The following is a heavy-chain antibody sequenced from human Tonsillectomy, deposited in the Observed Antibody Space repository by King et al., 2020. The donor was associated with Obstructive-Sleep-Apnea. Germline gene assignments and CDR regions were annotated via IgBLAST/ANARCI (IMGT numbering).Heavy chain of an antibody. V-gene: IGHV4-39*07. J-gene: IGHJ4*02. D-gene: IGHD5-24*01. CDR2: IYYSGST. Sequence: LQLQESGPGLVKPSETLSLTCSVYGGSISSSSYYWGWIRQPPGKGLEWIGNIYYSGSTYYNPSLKSRFTVSVDTSKNQFFLKLTSVTAADTAVYYFASLIRDGYNYPAFDYWGQGTLVTVSS. CDR1: GGSISSSSYY. CDR3: ASLIRDGYNYPAFDY.